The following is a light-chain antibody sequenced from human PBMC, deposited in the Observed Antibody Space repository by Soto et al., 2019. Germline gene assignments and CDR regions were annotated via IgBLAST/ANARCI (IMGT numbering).Light chain of an antibody. CDR3: QLHNSFSWT. V-gene: IGKV1-5*01. Sequence: DIQMTQSPSTLSASVGDRVTITCRASQSVSTWLAWYQQAPGKAPKLLIYDASSLVRGVPSRFSGGGSGTEFTLTISSLQPDDFATYFCQLHNSFSWTFGQGTKV. CDR1: QSVSTW. CDR2: DAS. J-gene: IGKJ1*01.